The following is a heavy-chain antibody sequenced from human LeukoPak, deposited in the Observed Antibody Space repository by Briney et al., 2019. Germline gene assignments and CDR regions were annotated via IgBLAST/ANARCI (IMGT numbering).Heavy chain of an antibody. CDR3: AGDSSGYYYKIDY. J-gene: IGHJ4*02. D-gene: IGHD3-22*01. CDR2: IYYSGST. Sequence: PSETLSLTCTFSGGSISSSGYYWGWIRQPPGKGLEWIGSIYYSGSTYYNPSLKSRVTISVDTSKNQFSLKLSSVTAADTAVYYCAGDSSGYYYKIDYWGQGTLVTVSS. CDR1: GGSISSSGYY. V-gene: IGHV4-39*07.